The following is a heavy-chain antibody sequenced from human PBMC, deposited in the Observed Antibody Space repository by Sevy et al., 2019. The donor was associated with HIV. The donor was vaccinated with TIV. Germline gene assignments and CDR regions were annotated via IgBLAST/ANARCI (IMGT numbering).Heavy chain of an antibody. V-gene: IGHV4-4*07. D-gene: IGHD4-4*01. CDR1: GGSISSYY. CDR2: IYTSGST. Sequence: SETLSLTCTVSGGSISSYYWSWIRQPAGKGLEWIGRIYTSGSTNYNPSLKSRVTMSVDTSKNQFSLKLSSVTAADTAVYHCARTLMTTVTTLGGNWLDPWGQGTLVTVSS. J-gene: IGHJ5*02. CDR3: ARTLMTTVTTLGGNWLDP.